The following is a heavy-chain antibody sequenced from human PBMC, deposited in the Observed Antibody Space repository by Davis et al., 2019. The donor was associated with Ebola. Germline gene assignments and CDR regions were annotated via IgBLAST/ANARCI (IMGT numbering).Heavy chain of an antibody. J-gene: IGHJ6*02. D-gene: IGHD5-12*01. CDR3: ARQGYSGYAAYYYYGMDV. CDR2: IYPGDSDT. CDR1: GYSFTSYW. V-gene: IGHV5-51*01. Sequence: GESLKTSCKGSGYSFTSYWIGWVRQLPGKGLEWMGIIYPGDSDTRYSPSFQGQVTISADKSISTAYLQWSSLKASDTAMYYCARQGYSGYAAYYYYGMDVWGQGTTVTVSS.